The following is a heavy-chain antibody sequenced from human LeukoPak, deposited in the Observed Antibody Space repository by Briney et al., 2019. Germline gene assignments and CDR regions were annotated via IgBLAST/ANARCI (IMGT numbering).Heavy chain of an antibody. CDR2: INHSGST. CDR3: ARGTWYSSGWYRQRYFDY. CDR1: GGSFSGYY. Sequence: PSETLSLTCAVYGGSFSGYYWSWIRQPPGKGLEWIGEINHSGSTNCNPSLKSRVTISVDTSKNQFSLKLSSVTAADTAVYYCARGTWYSSGWYRQRYFDYWGQGTLVTVSS. J-gene: IGHJ4*02. V-gene: IGHV4-34*01. D-gene: IGHD6-19*01.